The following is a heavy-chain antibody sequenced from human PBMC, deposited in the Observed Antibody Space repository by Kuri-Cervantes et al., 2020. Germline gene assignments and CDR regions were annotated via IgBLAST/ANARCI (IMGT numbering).Heavy chain of an antibody. J-gene: IGHJ3*02. CDR1: GGSISSGGYY. CDR3: ASQCGGDCYISYAFDI. Sequence: LRLSCTVSGGSISSGGYYWSWIRQHPGKGLEWIGYIYYSGSTYYNPSLKSRVTISVDTPKNQFSLKLSSVTAADTAVYYCASQCGGDCYISYAFDIWGQGTMVTVSS. CDR2: IYYSGST. D-gene: IGHD2-21*02. V-gene: IGHV4-31*03.